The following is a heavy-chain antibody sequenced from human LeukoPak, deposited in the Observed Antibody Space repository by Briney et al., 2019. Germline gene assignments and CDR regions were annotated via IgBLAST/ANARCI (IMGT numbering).Heavy chain of an antibody. Sequence: SQTLSLTCAISGDSVSSNSAAWNWIRQSPSRGLEWLGRTYYRSKWYNDYAVSVKSRITINPDTSKNQFSLQLNSVTPEDTAVYYCAREVVVVPAAMGPYYYGMDVWGQGSTVTVSS. D-gene: IGHD2-2*01. V-gene: IGHV6-1*01. J-gene: IGHJ6*02. CDR1: GDSVSSNSAA. CDR2: TYYRSKWYN. CDR3: AREVVVVPAAMGPYYYGMDV.